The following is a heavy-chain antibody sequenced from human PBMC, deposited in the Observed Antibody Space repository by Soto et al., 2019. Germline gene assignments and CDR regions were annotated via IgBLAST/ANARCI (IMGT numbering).Heavy chain of an antibody. Sequence: PSETLSLTCTVSGGSISSYYWSWIRQPPGKGLEWIGYIYYSGSTNYNPSLKSRVTISVDTSKNQFSLKLSSATAADTAVYYCARDYGSGSSFSWFDPWGQGTLVTVSS. CDR2: IYYSGST. CDR3: ARDYGSGSSFSWFDP. CDR1: GGSISSYY. J-gene: IGHJ5*02. V-gene: IGHV4-59*01. D-gene: IGHD3-10*01.